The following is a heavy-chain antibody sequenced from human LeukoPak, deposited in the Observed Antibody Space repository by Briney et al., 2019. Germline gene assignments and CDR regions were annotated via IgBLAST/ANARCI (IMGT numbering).Heavy chain of an antibody. J-gene: IGHJ3*02. D-gene: IGHD3-16*01. V-gene: IGHV1-69*04. CDR1: GGTFSSYA. Sequence: GSSVKVSCKASGGTFSSYAFNWVRQAPGQGLEWVGRIIPLLGVTNHAQKLQGRVTVTADPATNTAYMELSSLIPDDTAVYYCARARTMITFGGVRHAFDIWGLGTLVTVSS. CDR3: ARARTMITFGGVRHAFDI. CDR2: IIPLLGVT.